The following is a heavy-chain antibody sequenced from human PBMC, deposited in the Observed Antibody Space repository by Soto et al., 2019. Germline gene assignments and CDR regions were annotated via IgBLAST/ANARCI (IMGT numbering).Heavy chain of an antibody. CDR1: GVSFKSYG. D-gene: IGHD1-1*01. V-gene: IGHV3-30*18. Sequence: GGSMRLSCAASGVSFKSYGMHWVRKDPGKGLEWVALMSFDGSNKYYADSVRGRFTTSSDNSKSTLYLQMDILRPEDTAVYYCAKEFGWELQLSHPYYNSGMDVWGQGTTVTVSS. CDR2: MSFDGSNK. CDR3: AKEFGWELQLSHPYYNSGMDV. J-gene: IGHJ6*02.